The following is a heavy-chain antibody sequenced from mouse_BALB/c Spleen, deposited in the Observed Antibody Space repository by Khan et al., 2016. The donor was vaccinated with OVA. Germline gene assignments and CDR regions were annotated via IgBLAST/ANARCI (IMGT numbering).Heavy chain of an antibody. CDR2: INPTSGYT. V-gene: IGHV1-7*01. J-gene: IGHJ2*01. Sequence: QVQLQQSGAELAKPGASVKMSCKASGYTFTSFWMHWVKQRPGQGLEWIGYINPTSGYTDCNEKFKDRATLSADKSSSTAYMQLGSLTSEDSAVYFCTRDRIDYGGQGTTLTVAS. CDR1: GYTFTSFW. CDR3: TRDRIDY.